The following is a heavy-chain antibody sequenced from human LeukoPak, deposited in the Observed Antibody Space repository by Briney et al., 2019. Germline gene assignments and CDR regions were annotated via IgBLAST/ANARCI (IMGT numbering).Heavy chain of an antibody. CDR1: GYVFTSYF. D-gene: IGHD3-10*01. V-gene: IGHV1-46*01. J-gene: IGHJ3*02. CDR3: AREHPGGAFDI. CDR2: ISPSDGNT. Sequence: ASVKLSCKASGYVFTSYFLHWVRQAPGQGLEWMVMISPSDGNTNYAQKFQGRVTMTRDTSTSTVYMELSSLRSEDTATYFCAREHPGGAFDIWGQGTMVTVSS.